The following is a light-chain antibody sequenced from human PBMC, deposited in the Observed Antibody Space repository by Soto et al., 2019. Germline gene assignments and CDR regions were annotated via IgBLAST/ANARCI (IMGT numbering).Light chain of an antibody. CDR2: KAS. J-gene: IGKJ5*01. V-gene: IGKV1-5*03. Sequence: DLPMTQSPSSLSRSVGARVTITRRASQSISSWLAWYQQKPGKAPKLLIYKASTLKSGVPSRFSSSGSGTEFTLTISSLQPDDFATYYCQHYNSYSETFGQGTRLEIK. CDR1: QSISSW. CDR3: QHYNSYSET.